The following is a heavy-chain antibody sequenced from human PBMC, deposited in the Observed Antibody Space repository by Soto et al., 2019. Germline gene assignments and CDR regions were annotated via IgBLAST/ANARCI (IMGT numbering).Heavy chain of an antibody. CDR1: GGSIRDYF. V-gene: IGHV4-59*01. CDR2: IYYSGRT. J-gene: IGHJ4*02. CDR3: ARVGGDDFGDSGGFDY. D-gene: IGHD4-17*01. Sequence: KPSEPLSLTCTVSGGSIRDYFWTWIRQPPGKGLEWIGYIYYSGRTNYNPSLKSRVSISVDTSKNHFSLQLRSVTAADTAVYYCARVGGDDFGDSGGFDYWGQGTLVTVSS.